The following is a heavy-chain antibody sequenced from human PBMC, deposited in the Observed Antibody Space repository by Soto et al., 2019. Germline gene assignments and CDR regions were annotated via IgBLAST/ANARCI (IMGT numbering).Heavy chain of an antibody. CDR3: ARGRAYNDVLTGNYPDFDY. Sequence: GGSLRLSCAASGFTFSNYAMHWVRQAPGKGLDWVAVVTYDGSINYYADSVKGRFTISRDTSKNMLFLQMSSLRAEDTALYYCARGRAYNDVLTGNYPDFDYCGQGILVTVS. CDR2: VTYDGSIN. D-gene: IGHD3-9*01. CDR1: GFTFSNYA. V-gene: IGHV3-30-3*01. J-gene: IGHJ4*02.